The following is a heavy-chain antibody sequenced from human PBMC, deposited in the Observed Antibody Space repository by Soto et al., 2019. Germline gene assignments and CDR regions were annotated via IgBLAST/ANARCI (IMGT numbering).Heavy chain of an antibody. CDR1: GFTFISSA. Sequence: SVKVSCKASGFTFISSAVQWVRQARGQRLEWIGWIVVGSGNTNYAQKFQERVTITRDMSTSTAYMELSSLRSEDTAVYYCATGHGDYFYYYYYGMDVWGQGTTVTVS. J-gene: IGHJ6*02. V-gene: IGHV1-58*01. D-gene: IGHD4-17*01. CDR2: IVVGSGNT. CDR3: ATGHGDYFYYYYYGMDV.